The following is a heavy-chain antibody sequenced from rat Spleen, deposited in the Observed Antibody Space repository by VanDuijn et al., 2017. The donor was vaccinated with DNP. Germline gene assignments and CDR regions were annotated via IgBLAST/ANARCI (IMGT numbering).Heavy chain of an antibody. V-gene: IGHV2S63*01. CDR3: TRGNWQLDY. D-gene: IGHD1-2*01. J-gene: IGHJ2*01. CDR1: GFSLTDYS. CDR2: MWTGGST. Sequence: EVQLKESGPGLVQPSQTLSLTCTVSGFSLTDYSVHWVRQPPGKGLEWLGVMWTGGSTAYDSALKSRLSISRDTSKSQFFLKMNSLQPEDTAIYYCTRGNWQLDYWGQGVLVTVSS.